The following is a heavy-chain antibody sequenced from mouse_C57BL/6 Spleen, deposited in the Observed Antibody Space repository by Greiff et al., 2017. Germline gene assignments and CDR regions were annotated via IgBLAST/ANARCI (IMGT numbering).Heavy chain of an antibody. V-gene: IGHV14-2*01. J-gene: IGHJ4*01. CDR1: GFNIKDYY. CDR3: ARSRGYYAMDY. CDR2: IDPEDGKT. Sequence: VQLQQSGAELVKPGASVKLSCTASGFNIKDYYMHWVKQRTEQGLEWIGRIDPEDGKTNYAPKFQGKATITADTSSNTAYLQLSSLTSEDTAVYYCARSRGYYAMDYWGQGTSVTVSS.